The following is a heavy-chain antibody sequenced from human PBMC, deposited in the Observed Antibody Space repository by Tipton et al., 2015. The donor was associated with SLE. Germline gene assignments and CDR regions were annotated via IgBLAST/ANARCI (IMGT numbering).Heavy chain of an antibody. CDR3: GGGWTAGSDAFDI. J-gene: IGHJ3*02. CDR1: GGSISSSSYY. CDR2: IYYSGST. D-gene: IGHD1-26*01. Sequence: TLSLTCTVSGGSISSSSYYWGWIRQTPGKGLEWIGTIYYSGSTYCKPSLKSRVTMSVDTSKNQFSLKLSSVTAADTAVYYCGGGWTAGSDAFDIWGQGTMVTVSS. V-gene: IGHV4-39*07.